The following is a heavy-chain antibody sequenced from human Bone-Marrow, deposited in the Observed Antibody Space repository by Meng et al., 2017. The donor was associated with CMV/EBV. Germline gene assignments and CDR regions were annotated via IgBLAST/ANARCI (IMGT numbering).Heavy chain of an antibody. D-gene: IGHD2-2*01. CDR2: ISWDGGSA. J-gene: IGHJ6*02. CDR3: ARDVVVPITIPTQEYYYYGMDV. V-gene: IGHV3-43D*03. CDR1: GFTFDDYA. Sequence: GGSLRLSCAASGFTFDDYAMHWVRQAPGKGLEWVSLISWDGGSAYYADSVKGRFTISRDNSKNSLYLQMNSLRAEDTVLYYCARDVVVPITIPTQEYYYYGMDVWGQGTTVTVYS.